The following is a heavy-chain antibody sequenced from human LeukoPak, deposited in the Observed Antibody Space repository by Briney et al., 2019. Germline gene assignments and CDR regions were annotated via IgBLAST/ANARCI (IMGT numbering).Heavy chain of an antibody. Sequence: GGSLRLSCAASGFTFSSYAMSWVRQAPGKGLEWVSSISGSGGSTYYADSVKGRFTISRDNSKNTLYLQMNSLRAEDTAVYYCAKDRPDILTGSQFDYWGQGTLVTVSS. V-gene: IGHV3-23*01. CDR2: ISGSGGST. D-gene: IGHD3-9*01. J-gene: IGHJ4*02. CDR1: GFTFSSYA. CDR3: AKDRPDILTGSQFDY.